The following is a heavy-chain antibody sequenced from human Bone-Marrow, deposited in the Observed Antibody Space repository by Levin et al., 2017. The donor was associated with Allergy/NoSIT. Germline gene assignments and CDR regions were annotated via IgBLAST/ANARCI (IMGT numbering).Heavy chain of an antibody. CDR3: AREPTMATTGSYFDY. CDR1: GYSITSGYY. V-gene: IGHV4-38-2*02. CDR2: FYHSGIT. J-gene: IGHJ4*02. D-gene: IGHD4-17*01. Sequence: PSETLSLTCTVSGYSITSGYYWGWIRQPPGKGLEWIGSFYHSGITYYNPSLKSRVAISLDTSKNHFSLRLNSVTAADTAVYYCAREPTMATTGSYFDYWGQGTLITVSS.